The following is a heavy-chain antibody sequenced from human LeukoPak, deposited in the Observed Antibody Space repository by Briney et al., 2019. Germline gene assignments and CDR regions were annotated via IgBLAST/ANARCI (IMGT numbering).Heavy chain of an antibody. CDR3: ARGFREKRITMVRRFDY. D-gene: IGHD3-10*01. CDR1: GYTFTSSD. Sequence: ASVKVSCKASGYTFTSSDINWVRQATGQGLEWMGWMNPNSGNTGYAQKFQGRVTMTRNTSISTAYMELSSLRSEDTAVYYCARGFREKRITMVRRFDYWGQGTLVTVSS. J-gene: IGHJ4*02. V-gene: IGHV1-8*01. CDR2: MNPNSGNT.